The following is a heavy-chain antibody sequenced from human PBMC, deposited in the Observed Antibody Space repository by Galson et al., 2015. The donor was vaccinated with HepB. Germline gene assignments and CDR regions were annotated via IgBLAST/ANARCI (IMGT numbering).Heavy chain of an antibody. V-gene: IGHV3-30*04. D-gene: IGHD4-17*01. CDR2: ISYDGSNK. J-gene: IGHJ5*02. CDR3: ARDISDYGDYEWFDP. Sequence: SLRLSCAASGFTFSSYAMHWVRQAPGKGLEWVAVISYDGSNKYYADSVKGRFTISRDNSKNTLYLQMNSLRAEDTAVYYCARDISDYGDYEWFDPWGQGTLVTVSS. CDR1: GFTFSSYA.